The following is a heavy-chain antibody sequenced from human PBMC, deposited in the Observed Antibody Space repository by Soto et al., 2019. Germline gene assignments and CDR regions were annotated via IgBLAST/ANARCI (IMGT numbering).Heavy chain of an antibody. V-gene: IGHV4-34*01. J-gene: IGHJ4*02. CDR3: ARGRYFDY. CDR1: GGSFSGYY. Sequence: SETLSLTCAVYGGSFSGYYWSWIRQPPGKGLEWIGEINHSGSTNYNPSLKSRVTISVDTSKNQFSLKLSSVTAADTAVYYCARGRYFDYWGQGTLVTVSS. CDR2: INHSGST.